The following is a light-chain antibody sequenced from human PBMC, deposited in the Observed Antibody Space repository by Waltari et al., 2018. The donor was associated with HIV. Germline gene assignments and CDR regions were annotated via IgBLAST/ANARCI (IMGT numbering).Light chain of an antibody. CDR1: SSDVGGYTY. J-gene: IGLJ2*01. Sequence: QSALTPPRSVSGSPGQSVSIPCTGTSSDVGGYTYVSWYQQHPDKAPKLMIYDVSQRPSGVPGRFSGSKSGNTASLTISGLQAEDEADYYCCSYAGIYTYVKFGGGTKLTVL. CDR2: DVS. CDR3: CSYAGIYTYVK. V-gene: IGLV2-11*01.